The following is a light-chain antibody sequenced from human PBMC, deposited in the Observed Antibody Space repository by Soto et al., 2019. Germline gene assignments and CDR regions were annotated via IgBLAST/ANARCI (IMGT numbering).Light chain of an antibody. CDR1: QNIKNT. Sequence: EVALTQSPATLSVSPGESATLSGRASQNIKNTLAWYHQKPGHPPRLLIYGVSTRASGIPARFSGSGSGTEFTLTISGLQSEDFGIYYCQRYASWPPDTSGQGTRLDIK. J-gene: IGKJ5*01. V-gene: IGKV3-15*01. CDR2: GVS. CDR3: QRYASWPPDT.